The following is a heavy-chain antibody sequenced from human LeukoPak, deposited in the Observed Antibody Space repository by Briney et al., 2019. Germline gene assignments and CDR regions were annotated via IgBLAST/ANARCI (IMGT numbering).Heavy chain of an antibody. V-gene: IGHV3-21*01. Sequence: GGSLRLSCAASGFTFSSYRMNWVRQAPGKGLEWVSSISSSSSYIYYADSVKGRFTISRDNAKNSLYLQMNSLRAEDTAVYYCARWAPYGSGSYQPNFDYWGQGTLVTVSS. CDR3: ARWAPYGSGSYQPNFDY. D-gene: IGHD3-10*01. CDR2: ISSSSSYI. J-gene: IGHJ4*02. CDR1: GFTFSSYR.